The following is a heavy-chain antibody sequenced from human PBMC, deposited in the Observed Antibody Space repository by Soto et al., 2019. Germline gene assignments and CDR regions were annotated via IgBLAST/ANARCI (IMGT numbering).Heavy chain of an antibody. CDR2: INWNGGST. Sequence: PGGSLRLSCAASGFTFDDYGMSWVRRAPGKGLEWVSGINWNGGSTGYADSVKGRFTIARDNAKNSLYLQMNSLRAEDTALYYCARSPHYYDSSGYYWGALDIWGEGTMVSVSS. CDR3: ARSPHYYDSSGYYWGALDI. V-gene: IGHV3-20*04. D-gene: IGHD3-22*01. CDR1: GFTFDDYG. J-gene: IGHJ3*02.